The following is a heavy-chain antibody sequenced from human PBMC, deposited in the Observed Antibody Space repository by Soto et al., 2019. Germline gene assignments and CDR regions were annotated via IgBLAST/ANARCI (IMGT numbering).Heavy chain of an antibody. CDR1: GYSFTTYG. CDR2: ISIYSGNA. V-gene: IGHV1-18*01. J-gene: IGHJ6*02. CDR3: ARDREFPPAPNPDYYYGMDV. Sequence: ASVKVSCKTSGYSFTTYGISWVRQAPGQGLEWMGWISIYSGNAYYAQKLQGRVTMTADTSTSRVFMELKSLRSDDTAVYYCARDREFPPAPNPDYYYGMDVWGQGTMVTVSS.